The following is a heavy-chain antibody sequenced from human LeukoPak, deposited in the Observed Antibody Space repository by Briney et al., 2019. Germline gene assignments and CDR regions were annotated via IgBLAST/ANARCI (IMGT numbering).Heavy chain of an antibody. J-gene: IGHJ4*02. D-gene: IGHD3-16*01. CDR2: IYISGSI. CDR1: GXSINNYY. V-gene: IGHV4-4*07. CDR3: ARDIWGPFDY. Sequence: SETLSLTWTVSGXSINNYYRNWIRQPAGKGLEWIGRIYISGSINYNPSLKSRVIMSVDTSKNQFSLKLSSVTAADTAVYYCARDIWGPFDYWGQGTLVTVSS.